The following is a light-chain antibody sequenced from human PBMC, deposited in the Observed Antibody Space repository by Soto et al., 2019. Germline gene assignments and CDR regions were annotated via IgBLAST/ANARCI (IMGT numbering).Light chain of an antibody. CDR3: SSYTSTSTLYV. CDR2: DVS. V-gene: IGLV2-14*03. J-gene: IGLJ1*01. Sequence: QSVLTQPASVSGSPGQSITISCTGNSSDIGGYNYVSWYQQLPGKVPKLIIYDVSNRPSGVSDRFSGSKSGNAASLTISGLQAEDEADYYCSSYTSTSTLYVFGTGTKLTVL. CDR1: SSDIGGYNY.